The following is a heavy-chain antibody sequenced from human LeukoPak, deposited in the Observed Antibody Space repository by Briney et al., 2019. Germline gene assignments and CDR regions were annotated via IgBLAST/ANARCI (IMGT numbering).Heavy chain of an antibody. J-gene: IGHJ4*02. D-gene: IGHD3/OR15-3a*01. CDR2: ISGSGGST. V-gene: IGHV3-23*01. Sequence: GGSLRLSCAASGFTFSSYAMSWVRQAPGKGLEWVSGISGSGGSTYYVDPVKGRFTISRDTSKNTLYLQMNSLRAEDAAVYYCAKVWTGDLDYWGQGTLVTVSS. CDR1: GFTFSSYA. CDR3: AKVWTGDLDY.